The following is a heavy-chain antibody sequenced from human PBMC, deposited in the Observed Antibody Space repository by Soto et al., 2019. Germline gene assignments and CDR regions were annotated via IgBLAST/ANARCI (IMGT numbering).Heavy chain of an antibody. CDR1: GGSIHSGGYS. CDR3: ARSVTP. V-gene: IGHV4-30-2*05. Sequence: SETPSPPCAVSGGSIHSGGYSWSWIRQPPGKGLEWIGDMYHSGSTYYNPSLKSRVTISVDTSKSQFSLKLSSVTAADTAVYYCARSVTPWGQGTLVTVSS. J-gene: IGHJ5*02. D-gene: IGHD3-10*01. CDR2: MYHSGST.